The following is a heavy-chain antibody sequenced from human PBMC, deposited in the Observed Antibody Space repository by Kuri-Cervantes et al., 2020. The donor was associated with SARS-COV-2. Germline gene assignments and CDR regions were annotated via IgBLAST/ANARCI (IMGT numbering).Heavy chain of an antibody. V-gene: IGHV3-15*01. D-gene: IGHD3-9*01. CDR3: AGAILDAFDI. CDR1: GFTFSNAW. Sequence: LSLTCAASGFTFSNAWMSWVRQAPGKGLEWVGRIKSKTDGGTTDYAAPVKGRFTISRDNAKNSLYLQMNSLRAEDTAVYYCAGAILDAFDIWGQGTMVTVSS. CDR2: IKSKTDGGTT. J-gene: IGHJ3*02.